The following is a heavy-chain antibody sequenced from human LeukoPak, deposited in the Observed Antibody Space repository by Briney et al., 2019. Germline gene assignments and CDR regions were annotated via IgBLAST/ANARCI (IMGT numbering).Heavy chain of an antibody. D-gene: IGHD5-24*01. J-gene: IGHJ4*02. V-gene: IGHV3-7*04. CDR2: IKQDGSKK. Sequence: QPGGSLRLSCVASGFPFSSYWMTWVRLAPGKGLEWVANIKQDGSKKSYVDSVKGRFTISRDNAKNSLYLQMNSLRAEDTAIYYCTRVGYIDEGIDYWGQGTLVTVSS. CDR3: TRVGYIDEGIDY. CDR1: GFPFSSYW.